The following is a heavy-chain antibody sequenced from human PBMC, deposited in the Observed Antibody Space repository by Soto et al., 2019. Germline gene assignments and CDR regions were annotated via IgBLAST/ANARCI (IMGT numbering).Heavy chain of an antibody. CDR2: INHSGST. CDR3: ARSLRFDP. J-gene: IGHJ5*02. D-gene: IGHD5-12*01. Sequence: SETLSLTCAVYGGSFSNYYWTWVRQPPGKGLEWIGEINHSGSTEYNPALKSRGTMSADTSKSQFSLKLSSVTAADTAVYYCARSLRFDPWGQGTPVTVSS. V-gene: IGHV4-34*01. CDR1: GGSFSNYY.